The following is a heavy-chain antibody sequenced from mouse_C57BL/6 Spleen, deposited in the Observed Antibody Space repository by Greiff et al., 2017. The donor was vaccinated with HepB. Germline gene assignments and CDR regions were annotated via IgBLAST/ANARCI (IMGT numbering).Heavy chain of an antibody. CDR3: ARGDYYGSSPAWFAY. CDR1: GYSITSGYY. J-gene: IGHJ3*01. V-gene: IGHV3-6*01. Sequence: EVQLQQSGPGIVKPSQSLSLTCSVTGYSITSGYYWNWIRQFPGNKLEWMGYISYDGSNNYNPSLKNRISITRDTSKNQFFLKLNSVTTEDTATYYCARGDYYGSSPAWFAYWGQGTLVTVSA. CDR2: ISYDGSN. D-gene: IGHD1-1*01.